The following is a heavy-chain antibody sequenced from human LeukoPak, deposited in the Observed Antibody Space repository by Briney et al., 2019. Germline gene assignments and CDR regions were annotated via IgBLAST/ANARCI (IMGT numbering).Heavy chain of an antibody. CDR3: AKNRNSGSYHDAFDI. V-gene: IGHV3-23*01. CDR1: GITFSSYA. CDR2: ISGSGGST. J-gene: IGHJ3*02. Sequence: GGSLRLSCAASGITFSSYAMSWVRQAPGKGLEWVSGISGSGGSTYYADSVKGRFTISRDNSKNTLYLQMNSLRAEDTAVYYCAKNRNSGSYHDAFDIWGQGTMVTVSS. D-gene: IGHD1-26*01.